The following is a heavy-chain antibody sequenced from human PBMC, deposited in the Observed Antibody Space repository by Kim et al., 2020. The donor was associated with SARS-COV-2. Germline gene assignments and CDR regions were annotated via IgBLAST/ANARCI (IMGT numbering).Heavy chain of an antibody. CDR3: AHRRGYCSGASCCSIFTWFDT. Sequence: SGPTLVNPTQTLTLTCTFSEFSLSTSGVGVGWIRQPPGKALEWLALIYWDDDKRYSPSLKNSLTITKDTSKNQVVLTMTNMHPVDTALYYCAHRRGYCSGASCCSIFTWFDTWGQGILVTVSS. D-gene: IGHD2-15*01. CDR1: EFSLSTSGVG. V-gene: IGHV2-5*02. CDR2: IYWDDDK. J-gene: IGHJ5*02.